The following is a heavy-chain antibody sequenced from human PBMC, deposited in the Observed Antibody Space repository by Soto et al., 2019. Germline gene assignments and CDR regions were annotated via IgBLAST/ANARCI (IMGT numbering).Heavy chain of an antibody. CDR2: ISGSGGST. V-gene: IGHV3-23*01. CDR3: ANAYYYDSSGYYGTGAFDI. D-gene: IGHD3-22*01. J-gene: IGHJ3*02. CDR1: GLTFSSYA. Sequence: GSLRISCPASGLTFSSYAMSWVRHTPGKGLEWVSAISGSGGSTYYADPVKGRFTISRDNSKNTLYLQMNSLRAEDTAVYYCANAYYYDSSGYYGTGAFDIWGQGTMVTVSS.